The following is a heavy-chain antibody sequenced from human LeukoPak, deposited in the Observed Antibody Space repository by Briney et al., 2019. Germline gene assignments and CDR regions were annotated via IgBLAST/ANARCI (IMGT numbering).Heavy chain of an antibody. D-gene: IGHD5-12*01. V-gene: IGHV3-23*01. J-gene: IGHJ4*02. CDR1: GSYG. CDR2: ISSGGSDT. CDR3: ATDQSGYSAYGPFDY. Sequence: PGGSLRLSCAGSGSYGMSWVRQTPGKGLEWVSGISSGGSDTYYADSVKGRFTISRDNSKNTLYLQMNSLRAEDTAVYYCATDQSGYSAYGPFDYWGQGTLVTVSS.